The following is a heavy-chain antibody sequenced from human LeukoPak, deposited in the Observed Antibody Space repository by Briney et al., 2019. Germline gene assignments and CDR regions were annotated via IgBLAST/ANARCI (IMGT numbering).Heavy chain of an antibody. J-gene: IGHJ4*02. CDR3: ARVEDSSGYYPFDY. CDR1: GFTFSSYW. D-gene: IGHD3-22*01. V-gene: IGHV3-7*01. CDR2: IRQDGSEK. Sequence: GGSQRLSCAASGFTFSSYWMSWVRQAPGKGLEWVANIRQDGSEKYYVDSVKGRFTISRDNAKNSLYLQMNSLRAEDTAVYYCARVEDSSGYYPFDYWGQGTLVTVSS.